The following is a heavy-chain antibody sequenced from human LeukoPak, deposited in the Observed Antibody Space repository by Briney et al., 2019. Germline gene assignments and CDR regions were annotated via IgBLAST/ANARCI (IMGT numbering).Heavy chain of an antibody. D-gene: IGHD2-15*01. J-gene: IGHJ5*02. CDR3: ARDRGEGYCSGGSCYSENWFDP. V-gene: IGHV4-61*02. CDR1: GGSISSGSYY. CDR2: IYTSGST. Sequence: SETLSLTCTVSGGSISSGSYYWSWIRQPAGKGLEWIGRIYTSGSTNYNPSLKSRVTISVDTSKNQFSLKLSSVTAADTAVYYCARDRGEGYCSGGSCYSENWFDPWGQGTLVTVSS.